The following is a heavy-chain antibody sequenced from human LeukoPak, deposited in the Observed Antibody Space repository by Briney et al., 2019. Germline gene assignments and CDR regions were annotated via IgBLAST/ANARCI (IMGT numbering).Heavy chain of an antibody. V-gene: IGHV3-7*03. Sequence: GSLRLSCAASGFSLSTYWMSWVRQAPGKGLEWVANIKQDESEKDYVDSVKGRFTISRDNAKNSLYLQMSSLRAEDTAVYYCATYSGAHHKTFDDWGQGTLVTVSS. CDR3: ATYSGAHHKTFDD. J-gene: IGHJ4*02. CDR2: IKQDESEK. CDR1: GFSLSTYW. D-gene: IGHD1-26*01.